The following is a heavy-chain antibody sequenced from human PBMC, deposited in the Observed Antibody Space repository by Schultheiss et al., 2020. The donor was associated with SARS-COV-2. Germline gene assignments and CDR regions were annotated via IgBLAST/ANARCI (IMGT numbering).Heavy chain of an antibody. D-gene: IGHD4/OR15-4a*01. J-gene: IGHJ4*02. V-gene: IGHV4-34*01. CDR1: GFTFSNAW. CDR3: ARVARQLTLDY. CDR2: INHSGST. Sequence: GSLRLSCAASGFTFSNAWMSWVRQAPGKGLEWIGEINHSGSTNYNPSLKSRVTISVDTSKNQFSLKLSSVTAADTAVYYCARVARQLTLDYWGQGTLVTVSS.